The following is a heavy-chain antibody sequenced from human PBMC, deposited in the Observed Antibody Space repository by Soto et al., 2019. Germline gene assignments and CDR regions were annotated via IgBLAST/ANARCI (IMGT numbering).Heavy chain of an antibody. CDR1: GGSISSGGYY. V-gene: IGHV4-31*03. Sequence: SETLSLTCTFSGGSISSGGYYWSWIRQHPGKGLEWIGYIYYSGSTYYNPSLKSRVTISVDTSKNQFSLKLSSVTAADTAVYYCARDCIAVADPYCFDYWGQGTLVTVSS. CDR3: ARDCIAVADPYCFDY. CDR2: IYYSGST. J-gene: IGHJ4*02. D-gene: IGHD6-19*01.